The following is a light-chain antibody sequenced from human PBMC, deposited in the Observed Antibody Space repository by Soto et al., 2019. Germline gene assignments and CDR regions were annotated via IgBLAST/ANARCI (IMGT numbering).Light chain of an antibody. J-gene: IGLJ2*01. CDR3: SSYTSSSTLWV. V-gene: IGLV2-14*01. Sequence: QSALTQPASVSGSPGQSITISCTGTSSDVGGYNYVSWYQQHPGKAPKLMIYDVSNRPSGVSNRFSGSKSGNTASLTISGLQAGDGADYYCSSYTSSSTLWVFGGGTKLPAL. CDR1: SSDVGGYNY. CDR2: DVS.